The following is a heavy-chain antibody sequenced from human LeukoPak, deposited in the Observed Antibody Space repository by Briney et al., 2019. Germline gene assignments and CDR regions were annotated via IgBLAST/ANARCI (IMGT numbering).Heavy chain of an antibody. J-gene: IGHJ3*02. CDR3: ARTVLVATDAFDI. Sequence: SETLSLTCTVSGGSVSSGGYYWSWIRQPPGKGLEWIGEINHSGSTNYNPSLKSRVTISVDTSKNQFSLKLSSVTAADTAVYYCARTVLVATDAFDIWGQGTMVTVSS. V-gene: IGHV4-61*08. CDR1: GGSVSSGGYY. CDR2: INHSGST. D-gene: IGHD5-12*01.